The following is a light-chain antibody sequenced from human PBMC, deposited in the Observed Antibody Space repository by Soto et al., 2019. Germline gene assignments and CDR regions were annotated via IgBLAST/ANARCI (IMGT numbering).Light chain of an antibody. J-gene: IGLJ1*01. CDR2: EVT. CDR3: SSYTTDTTLV. V-gene: IGLV2-14*01. Sequence: QSALAQPASVSGSPGQSITISCTGTTSDVGNYNHVSWFQQHPGKPPKLMIYEVTNRPSGVSNRFSGSKAGITASLTISGLQAEDEADYYCSSYTTDTTLVFGTGTKVTVL. CDR1: TSDVGNYNH.